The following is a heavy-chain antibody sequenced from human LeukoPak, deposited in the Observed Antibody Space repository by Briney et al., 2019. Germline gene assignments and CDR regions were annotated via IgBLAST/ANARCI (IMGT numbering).Heavy chain of an antibody. Sequence: GGPLRLSCAASGFTFSNYAMSWVRQAPGKGLEWVSGISWNGGSTGYADSVKGRFTISRDNAKNSLYLQMNSLRAEDTAVYYCARVKPLYYYGMDVWGQGTTVTVSS. V-gene: IGHV3-20*04. D-gene: IGHD1-14*01. J-gene: IGHJ6*02. CDR2: ISWNGGST. CDR3: ARVKPLYYYGMDV. CDR1: GFTFSNYA.